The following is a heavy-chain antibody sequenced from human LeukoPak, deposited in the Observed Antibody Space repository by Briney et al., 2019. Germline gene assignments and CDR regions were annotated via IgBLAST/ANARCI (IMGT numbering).Heavy chain of an antibody. V-gene: IGHV3-30*03. Sequence: GGSLRLSCAASGFTFSSYGMHWVRQAPGKGLEWVAVISYDGSNKYYADSVKGRFTISRDNSKNTLYLQMNSLRVEDTAVYYCNGMDVWGQGTTVTVSS. CDR1: GFTFSSYG. CDR3: NGMDV. CDR2: ISYDGSNK. J-gene: IGHJ6*02.